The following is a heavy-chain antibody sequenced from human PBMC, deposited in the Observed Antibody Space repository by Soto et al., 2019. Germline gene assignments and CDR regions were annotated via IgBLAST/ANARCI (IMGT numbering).Heavy chain of an antibody. Sequence: PSETLSLTCTVSGGSISSYYWSWIRQPPGKGLEWIGYIYYSGSTNYNPSLKSRVTISVDTSKNQLSLKLSSVTAADTAVYYCARVGCSGGSCYSNYYYMDVWGKGTTVTVSS. V-gene: IGHV4-59*01. J-gene: IGHJ6*03. CDR3: ARVGCSGGSCYSNYYYMDV. CDR1: GGSISSYY. D-gene: IGHD2-15*01. CDR2: IYYSGST.